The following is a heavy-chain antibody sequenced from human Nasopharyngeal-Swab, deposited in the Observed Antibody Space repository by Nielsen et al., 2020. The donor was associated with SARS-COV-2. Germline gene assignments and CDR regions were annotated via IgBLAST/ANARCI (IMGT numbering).Heavy chain of an antibody. D-gene: IGHD5-12*01. J-gene: IGHJ4*02. Sequence: SETLSLTCTVSGGSISSGGYYWSWIRQHPGKGLEWIGYIYYSGSTYYNPSLKSPVTISVDTSKNQFSLKLSSVTAADTAVYYCARERGYSGYDRAVDYWGQGTLVTVSS. CDR3: ARERGYSGYDRAVDY. CDR1: GGSISSGGYY. CDR2: IYYSGST. V-gene: IGHV4-31*01.